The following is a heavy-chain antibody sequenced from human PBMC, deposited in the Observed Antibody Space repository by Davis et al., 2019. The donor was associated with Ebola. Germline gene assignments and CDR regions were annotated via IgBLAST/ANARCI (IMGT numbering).Heavy chain of an antibody. D-gene: IGHD5-12*01. CDR1: GYSISSGYY. V-gene: IGHV4-38-2*02. CDR3: ARHGGGSGYDY. CDR2: IYHSGST. J-gene: IGHJ4*02. Sequence: GSLRLSCTVSGYSISSGYYWGWIRQPPGKGLEWIGIIYHSGSTFYNPSLKSRVTVSVDTSKNQFSLKLRSVTAADTAVYYCARHGGGSGYDYWGQGTLVTVSS.